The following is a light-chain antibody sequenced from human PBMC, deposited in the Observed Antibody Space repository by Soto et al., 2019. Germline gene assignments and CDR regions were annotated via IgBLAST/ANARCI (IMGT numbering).Light chain of an antibody. J-gene: IGKJ2*01. CDR3: EQSYSTPYT. CDR2: AAS. Sequence: DIQMTQSPSSLSASVGDRVTITCRASQSISSYLNWYQQKPGKAPMLLIYAASSLQSGVPSRFSGSGSGTDFTLTISSLQPEDFATYYGEQSYSTPYTFGQGTKLESK. CDR1: QSISSY. V-gene: IGKV1-39*01.